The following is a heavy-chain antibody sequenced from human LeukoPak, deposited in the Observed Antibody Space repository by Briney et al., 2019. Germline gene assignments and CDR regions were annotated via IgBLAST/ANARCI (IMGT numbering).Heavy chain of an antibody. CDR1: GFTFSSYA. V-gene: IGHV3-23*01. J-gene: IGHJ4*02. Sequence: PGGSLRLSCAASGFTFSSYAMSWVRQAPGKGLEWVSAISGSGGSTYYADSVKGRFTISRANAKHSLSLQMNSLRAEDTAVYYCARVGYSSGWNTYYFDYWGQGTLVTVSS. CDR2: ISGSGGST. D-gene: IGHD6-19*01. CDR3: ARVGYSSGWNTYYFDY.